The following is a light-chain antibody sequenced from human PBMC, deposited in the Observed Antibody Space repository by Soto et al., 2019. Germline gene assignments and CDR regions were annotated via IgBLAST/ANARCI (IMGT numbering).Light chain of an antibody. CDR3: QQRSNWPIT. CDR2: DAS. Sequence: EIVLTQSPATLSLSPGERVTLSCRTSQSVSKYFAWYQQKPGRAPRLLIYDASSRATGIPARFIGSGSGTDLTLTISSLEPEDFAIYYCQQRSNWPITFGQGTRLEIK. J-gene: IGKJ5*01. V-gene: IGKV3-11*01. CDR1: QSVSKY.